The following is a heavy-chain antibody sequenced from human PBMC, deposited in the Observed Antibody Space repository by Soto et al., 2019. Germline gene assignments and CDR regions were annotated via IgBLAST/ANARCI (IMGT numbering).Heavy chain of an antibody. CDR2: IYYSGST. CDR1: GGSISSYY. CDR3: AGSGSHYYYGMDV. V-gene: IGHV4-59*01. J-gene: IGHJ6*02. Sequence: ETLSLTCTVSGGSISSYYWSWIRQPPGKGLEWIGYIYYSGSTNYNPSLKSRVTISVDTSTNQFSLKLSSVTAADTAVYYCAGSGSHYYYGMDVWGQGTTVTVSS. D-gene: IGHD3-3*01.